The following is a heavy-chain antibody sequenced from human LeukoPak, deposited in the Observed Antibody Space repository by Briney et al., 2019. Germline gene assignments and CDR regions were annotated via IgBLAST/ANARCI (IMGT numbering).Heavy chain of an antibody. V-gene: IGHV3-23*01. CDR2: ISGSGGST. D-gene: IGHD3-10*01. CDR1: GFTFSSYA. J-gene: IGHJ4*02. CDR3: AKYGFGEFHFDY. Sequence: GGSLRLSCAASGFTFSSYAMSWVRQAPGKGLEWVSDISGSGGSTYYADSVKGRLTISRDNSKNTLYLQMNSLRAEDTAVYYCAKYGFGEFHFDYWGQGTLVTVSS.